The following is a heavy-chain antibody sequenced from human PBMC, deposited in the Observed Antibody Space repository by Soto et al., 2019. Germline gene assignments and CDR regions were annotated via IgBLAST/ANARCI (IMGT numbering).Heavy chain of an antibody. Sequence: GGSLRLSCTASGFTFGDYAMSWVRQAPGKGLEWVGFIRSKAYGGTTEYAASVKGRFTIPRDDSKSIAYLQMNSLKTEDTAVYYCTRAHYDSSGYICDHWGQGTLVTVSS. D-gene: IGHD3-22*01. V-gene: IGHV3-49*04. CDR1: GFTFGDYA. J-gene: IGHJ4*02. CDR3: TRAHYDSSGYICDH. CDR2: IRSKAYGGTT.